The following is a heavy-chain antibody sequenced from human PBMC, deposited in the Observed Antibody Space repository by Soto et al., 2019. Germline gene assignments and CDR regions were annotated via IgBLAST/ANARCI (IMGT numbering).Heavy chain of an antibody. Sequence: EVQLLESGGGLVQPGGSLRLSCAASGFTFSKYAMSWVRQAPGKGLEWVSAISGSGTTTYSADSVRGRFTISRDNSNNMLYLQLNSPSPEDTALYYCGKFFGETGGSSGGPWSLVSWCQGTLVTVSS. J-gene: IGHJ4*02. CDR2: ISGSGTTT. V-gene: IGHV3-23*01. CDR1: GFTFSKYA. CDR3: GKFFGETGGSSGGPWSLVS. D-gene: IGHD3-10*01.